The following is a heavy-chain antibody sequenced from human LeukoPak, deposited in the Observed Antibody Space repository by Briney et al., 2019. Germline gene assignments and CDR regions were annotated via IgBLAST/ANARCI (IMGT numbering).Heavy chain of an antibody. CDR2: ISSSSSYI. V-gene: IGHV3-21*01. D-gene: IGHD3-10*01. Sequence: GGSLRLSCAASGFTFSSYSMNWVRQAPGKGLEWVSSISSSSSYIYYADSVKGRFTISRDNAKNSLYLQMNSLRAEDTAVYYCARDVLLWFGELEDYYYYGMDVWGQGTTVTVPS. CDR1: GFTFSSYS. J-gene: IGHJ6*02. CDR3: ARDVLLWFGELEDYYYYGMDV.